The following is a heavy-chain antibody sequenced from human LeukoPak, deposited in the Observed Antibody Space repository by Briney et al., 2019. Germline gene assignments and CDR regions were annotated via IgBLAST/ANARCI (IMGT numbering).Heavy chain of an antibody. CDR3: AKGRITIFGVIDY. J-gene: IGHJ4*02. CDR1: GFTFSSYG. CDR2: IRYDGSNK. Sequence: PGGSLRLSCAASGFTFSSYGMHWVRQAPGKGLEWVAFIRYDGSNKYYADSVKGRFTISRDNSKNTLYLQMNSLRAEDTAVYYCAKGRITIFGVIDYWGQGTLVTVSS. V-gene: IGHV3-30*02. D-gene: IGHD3-3*01.